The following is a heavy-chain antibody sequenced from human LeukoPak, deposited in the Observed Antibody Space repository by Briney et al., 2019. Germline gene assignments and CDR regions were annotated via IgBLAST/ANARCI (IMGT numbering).Heavy chain of an antibody. D-gene: IGHD3-3*01. CDR2: VYYSVST. CDR1: GGSISSYY. J-gene: IGHJ6*03. Sequence: SETLSLTCTVSGGSISSYYWTWIRQAPGKGLEWIGYVYYSVSTNYNPSLKSRVSISQDTSKNQVSLKLSSVTAADTAVYYCARQESGPYHYMDVWGKGTTVTVSS. V-gene: IGHV4-59*08. CDR3: ARQESGPYHYMDV.